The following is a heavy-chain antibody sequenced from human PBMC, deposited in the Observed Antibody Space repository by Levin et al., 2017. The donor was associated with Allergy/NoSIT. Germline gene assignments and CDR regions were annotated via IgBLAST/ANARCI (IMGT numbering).Heavy chain of an antibody. CDR2: IYSGGST. CDR3: ARLAVTYLLYYFDY. D-gene: IGHD2-21*02. CDR1: GFTVSSNY. Sequence: PSETLSLTCAASGFTVSSNYMSWVRQAPGKGLEWVSVIYSGGSTYYADSVKGRFTISRDNSKNTLYLQMNSLRAEDTAVYYCARLAVTYLLYYFDYWGQGTLVTVSS. J-gene: IGHJ4*02. V-gene: IGHV3-66*04.